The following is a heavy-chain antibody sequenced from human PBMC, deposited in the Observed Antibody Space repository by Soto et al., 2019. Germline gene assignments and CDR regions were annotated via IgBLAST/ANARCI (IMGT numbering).Heavy chain of an antibody. J-gene: IGHJ5*02. Sequence: QLQLQESGPGLVKPSETLSLTCTVSGASISSSSYYWGWIRQPPGKGLEWIGSIYSSGSTYNNPSLKSRVTMSVDTSKNQFSLKLSSVTAADTSVYYCARHVSWGSSTPNWFDPWGQGTLVTVSS. V-gene: IGHV4-39*01. D-gene: IGHD3-16*01. CDR1: GASISSSSYY. CDR3: ARHVSWGSSTPNWFDP. CDR2: IYSSGST.